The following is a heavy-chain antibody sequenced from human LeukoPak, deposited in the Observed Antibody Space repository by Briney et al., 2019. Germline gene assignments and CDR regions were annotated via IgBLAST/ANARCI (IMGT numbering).Heavy chain of an antibody. CDR2: IYYSGST. J-gene: IGHJ4*02. V-gene: IGHV4-59*08. CDR1: GGSISSYY. D-gene: IGHD2-15*01. CDR3: ARVLVWEYCSSGSCYSPNYFDY. Sequence: PSETLSLTCTVSGGSISSYYWSWIRQPPGKGLEWIGYIYYSGSTNYNPSLKSRVTISVDTSKNQFSLKLSSVTAADTAVYYGARVLVWEYCSSGSCYSPNYFDYWGQGTLVTVSS.